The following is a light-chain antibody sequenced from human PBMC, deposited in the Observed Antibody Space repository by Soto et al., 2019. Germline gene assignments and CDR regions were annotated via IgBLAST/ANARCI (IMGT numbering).Light chain of an antibody. CDR1: SSNIGAGYD. CDR3: KSYDSSLSGFYV. J-gene: IGLJ1*01. Sequence: QSVLTQPPSVSGAPGQRVTISCTGSSSNIGAGYDVHWYQQLPGTAPKLLIYGNSNRPSGVPDRFSGSKSGTSAYLAITGLQDEDEADYYCKSYDSSLSGFYVFGTGTKVTVL. V-gene: IGLV1-40*01. CDR2: GNS.